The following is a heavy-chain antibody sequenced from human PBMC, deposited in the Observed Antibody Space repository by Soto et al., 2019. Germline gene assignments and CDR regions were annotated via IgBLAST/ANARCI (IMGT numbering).Heavy chain of an antibody. CDR2: IIPIFGTA. CDR1: GGTFSSYA. CDR3: ARDKTQGAGWFDP. V-gene: IGHV1-69*06. J-gene: IGHJ5*02. Sequence: SVKVSCKASGGTFSSYAISWVRQAPGQGLEWMGGIIPIFGTANYAQKFQGRVTITADKSTSTAYMELSSLRVDDTAVYYCARDKTQGAGWFDPWGRGTLVTVSS.